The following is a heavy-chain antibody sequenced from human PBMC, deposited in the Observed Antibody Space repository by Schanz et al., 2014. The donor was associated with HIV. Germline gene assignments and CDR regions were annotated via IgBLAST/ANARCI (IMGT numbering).Heavy chain of an antibody. V-gene: IGHV3-9*01. CDR2: ISWDSGSV. J-gene: IGHJ4*02. D-gene: IGHD5-18*01. CDR3: AKSNGGDTAVVQYYFDY. CDR1: GFTFDDYA. Sequence: EVQLVESGGGLVQPGRSLRLSCAASGFTFDDYAMHWVRQGPGKGLEWVSGISWDSGSVRYADSVKGRFTISRDNAKNSLYLNMYSLRAEDTAVYFCAKSNGGDTAVVQYYFDYWGQGTLVSVSS.